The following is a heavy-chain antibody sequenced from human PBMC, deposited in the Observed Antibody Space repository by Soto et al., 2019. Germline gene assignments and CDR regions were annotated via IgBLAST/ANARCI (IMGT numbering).Heavy chain of an antibody. Sequence: QAQLVQSGAELKKPGASVKVSCTATGYTFSAYTMNWVRQAPGQRLEWLGWINAGSGNTKYSQNFQGRVSITRDTSACTVYMELTGLTSEDTAVYYCARDTETLGPRANDALDIWGQGTMVTVSS. V-gene: IGHV1-3*01. CDR3: ARDTETLGPRANDALDI. CDR1: GYTFSAYT. D-gene: IGHD3-3*02. J-gene: IGHJ3*02. CDR2: INAGSGNT.